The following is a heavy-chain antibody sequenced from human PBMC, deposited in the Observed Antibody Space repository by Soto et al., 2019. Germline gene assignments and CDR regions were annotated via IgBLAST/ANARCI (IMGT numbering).Heavy chain of an antibody. Sequence: LRLSCAASGFTFISHAMRWVSQAPGKGLEWVSAISGSGGSTYYADSVKGRFTISRDNSKNTLYLQMNSLRAEDTAVYYCAKGSTLVVVAANVDYWGQGTLVTVSS. CDR3: AKGSTLVVVAANVDY. V-gene: IGHV3-23*01. J-gene: IGHJ4*02. D-gene: IGHD2-15*01. CDR1: GFTFISHA. CDR2: ISGSGGST.